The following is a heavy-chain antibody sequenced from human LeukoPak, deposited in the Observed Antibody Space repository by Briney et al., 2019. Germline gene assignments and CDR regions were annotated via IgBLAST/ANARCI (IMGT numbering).Heavy chain of an antibody. CDR1: GFTFSSYS. J-gene: IGHJ6*03. V-gene: IGHV3-48*01. CDR2: ISSSSSTI. CDR3: ARDPEAHYYYYMDV. Sequence: GGSLRLSCAASGFTFSSYSTNWVRQAPGKGLEWVSYISSSSSTIYYADSVKGRFTISRDNAKNSLYLQMNSLRAEDTAVYYCARDPEAHYYYYMDVWGKGTTVTVSS.